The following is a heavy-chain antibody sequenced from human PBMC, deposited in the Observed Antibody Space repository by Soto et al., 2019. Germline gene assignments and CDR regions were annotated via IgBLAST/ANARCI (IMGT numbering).Heavy chain of an antibody. CDR2: ISYDGSNK. V-gene: IGHV3-30*18. J-gene: IGHJ6*02. CDR1: GFTFSSYG. Sequence: HPGGSLRLSCAASGFTFSSYGMHWVRQAPGKGLEWVAVISYDGSNKYYADSVKGRFTISRDNSKNTLYLQMNSLRAEDTAVYYCAKDRKYCSPFGGRLGMDVWGQGTTVTVSS. CDR3: AKDRKYCSPFGGRLGMDV. D-gene: IGHD2-15*01.